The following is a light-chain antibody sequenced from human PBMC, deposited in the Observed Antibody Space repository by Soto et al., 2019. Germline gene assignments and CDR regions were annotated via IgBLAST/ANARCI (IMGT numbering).Light chain of an antibody. Sequence: EIVLTQSPGTLSLSPGERATLSCRASQSVSSYLAWYQQKPGQTPRLLIYGTSTRATGIPARFSGSGSGTDFSLTISSLEPEDFAVYYCQQRSHWPRTFGQGTKVDIK. CDR1: QSVSSY. J-gene: IGKJ1*01. V-gene: IGKV3-11*01. CDR2: GTS. CDR3: QQRSHWPRT.